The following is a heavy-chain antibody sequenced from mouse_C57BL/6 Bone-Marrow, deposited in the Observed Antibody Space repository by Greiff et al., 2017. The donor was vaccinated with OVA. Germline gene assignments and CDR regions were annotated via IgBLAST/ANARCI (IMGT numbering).Heavy chain of an antibody. Sequence: EVQLQQSGPELVKPGASVKISCKASGYTFTDYYMNWVKQSHGKSLEWIGDINPNNGGTSYNQKFKGKATLTVDKSSSTAYMELRSLTSEDSAVYYCAGRDNWDVKDYAMDYWGQGTSVTVSS. CDR1: GYTFTDYY. V-gene: IGHV1-26*01. CDR2: INPNNGGT. D-gene: IGHD4-1*01. J-gene: IGHJ4*01. CDR3: AGRDNWDVKDYAMDY.